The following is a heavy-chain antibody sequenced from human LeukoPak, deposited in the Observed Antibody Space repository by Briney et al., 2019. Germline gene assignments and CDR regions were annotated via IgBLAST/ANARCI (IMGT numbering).Heavy chain of an antibody. CDR2: IYYSGST. CDR1: GGSISSGGYS. D-gene: IGHD6-13*01. V-gene: IGHV4-39*07. CDR3: ARRIAAADPSPWFDP. J-gene: IGHJ5*02. Sequence: SETLSLTCAVSGGSISSGGYSWSWIRQPPGKGLEWIGSIYYSGSTYYNPSLKGRVTISVDTSKNQFSLKLSSVTAADTAVYYCARRIAAADPSPWFDPWGQGTLVTVSS.